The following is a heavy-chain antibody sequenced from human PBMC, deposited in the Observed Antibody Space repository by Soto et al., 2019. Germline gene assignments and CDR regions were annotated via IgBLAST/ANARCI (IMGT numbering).Heavy chain of an antibody. CDR3: AAANIVVVPAAKLTWYYYYGMDV. J-gene: IGHJ6*02. D-gene: IGHD2-2*01. CDR1: GFTFTSSA. CDR2: IVVGSGNT. Sequence: ASVKVSCKASGFTFTSSAVQWVRQARGQRLEWIGWIVVGSGNTNYAQKFQERVTITRDMSTSTAYMELSSRRSEDTAVYYCAAANIVVVPAAKLTWYYYYGMDVWGQGTTVTVSS. V-gene: IGHV1-58*01.